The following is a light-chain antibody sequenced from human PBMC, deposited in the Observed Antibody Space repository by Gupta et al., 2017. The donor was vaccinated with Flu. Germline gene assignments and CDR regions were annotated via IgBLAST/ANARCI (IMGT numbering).Light chain of an antibody. Sequence: SSVLPQPPSVSVAPGQTARITCGGNNIGSKSVHWYQQKPGQAPVLGVYEDSDRPSGIPERFSGSNSGNTATLTISRVEAGDEADYYCQVWDSSSDYWVFGGGTKLTVL. J-gene: IGLJ3*02. CDR1: NIGSKS. V-gene: IGLV3-21*02. CDR2: EDS. CDR3: QVWDSSSDYWV.